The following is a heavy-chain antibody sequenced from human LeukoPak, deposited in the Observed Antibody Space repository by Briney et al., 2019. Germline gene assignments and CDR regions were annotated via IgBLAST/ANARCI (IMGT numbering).Heavy chain of an antibody. CDR1: GGSISSYY. CDR3: ARTPYYDILTGDY. Sequence: SETLSLTCTVSGGSISSYYWSWIRQPPGKGLEWIGYIYYSGSTNYNPSLKSRVTISVDTSKNQFSLKLSSVTAADTAVYYCARTPYYDILTGDYWGQGTLVTVSA. CDR2: IYYSGST. D-gene: IGHD3-9*01. V-gene: IGHV4-59*01. J-gene: IGHJ4*02.